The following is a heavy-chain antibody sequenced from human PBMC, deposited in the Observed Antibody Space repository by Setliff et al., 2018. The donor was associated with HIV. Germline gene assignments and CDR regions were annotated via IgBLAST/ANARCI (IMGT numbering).Heavy chain of an antibody. CDR2: ITSSGSTI. V-gene: IGHV3-48*04. J-gene: IGHJ4*02. CDR3: ATGYSNGYDY. D-gene: IGHD5-18*01. CDR1: GFIFSSYW. Sequence: GGSLRLSCTASGFIFSSYWRSWVRQAPGKGLEWVAYITSSGSTIYYADSVQGRFTLSRDHAKNSLYLQMNSLRAEDTAVYYCATGYSNGYDYWGQGTLVTVSS.